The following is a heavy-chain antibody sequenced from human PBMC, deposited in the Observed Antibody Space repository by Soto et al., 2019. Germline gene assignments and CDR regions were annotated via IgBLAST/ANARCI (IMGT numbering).Heavy chain of an antibody. D-gene: IGHD4-17*01. V-gene: IGHV1-3*01. CDR3: ARISWARTVTTWAMIAC. J-gene: IGHJ4*02. CDR1: GYIFTDYS. Sequence: QVQLVPSGAEMKKPGASVKVSCKTSGYIFTDYSMHWVRHAPGQRHEWMGRINAGNGNKRYSQKFQDRVTITRDTFLSTVYTALSILRSEDTAMYFCARISWARTVTTWAMIACWSQGTLVTVSS. CDR2: INAGNGNK.